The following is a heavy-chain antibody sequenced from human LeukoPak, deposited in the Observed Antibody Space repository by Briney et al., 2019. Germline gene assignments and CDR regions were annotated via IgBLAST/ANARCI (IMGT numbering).Heavy chain of an antibody. J-gene: IGHJ4*02. CDR3: AKPPDGYNSGAFGY. V-gene: IGHV3-30*18. D-gene: IGHD5-24*01. CDR1: GFTFSSYG. Sequence: GGSLRLSCAASGFTFSSYGMHWVRQAPGKGLEWVAVISYDGSNKYYADSVKGRFTISRDNSKNTLYLQMNSLRVEDTAVYYCAKPPDGYNSGAFGYWGQGALVTVSS. CDR2: ISYDGSNK.